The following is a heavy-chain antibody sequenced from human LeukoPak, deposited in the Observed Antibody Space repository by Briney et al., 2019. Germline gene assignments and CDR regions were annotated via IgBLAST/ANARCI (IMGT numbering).Heavy chain of an antibody. D-gene: IGHD1-26*01. CDR1: GFTFNSYG. CDR2: MWYDGSNK. CDR3: ARTPSIVGVANWYFDL. Sequence: GGSLRLSCAASGFTFNSYGMHWVRQAPGKGLEWVAVMWYDGSNKYYADSVKGRFTISRDDSKNTLYLQMNSLRDEDTAVYYCARTPSIVGVANWYFDLWGRGTLVTVAS. V-gene: IGHV3-33*01. J-gene: IGHJ2*01.